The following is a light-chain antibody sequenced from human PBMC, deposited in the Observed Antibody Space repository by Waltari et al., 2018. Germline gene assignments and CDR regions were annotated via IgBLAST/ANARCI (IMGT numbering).Light chain of an antibody. V-gene: IGLV1-40*01. CDR2: GST. Sequence: QSVLTQPPSVSGAPGQRVTISCTGSGSNIGAGYDVHWYHQVPRTAPKLLIYGSTSRPLGGPYRFFGSTSGTSASLTITGLQVEDEGDYYCQSYDTSLSVVFGGGTKLTVL. CDR1: GSNIGAGYD. J-gene: IGLJ3*02. CDR3: QSYDTSLSVV.